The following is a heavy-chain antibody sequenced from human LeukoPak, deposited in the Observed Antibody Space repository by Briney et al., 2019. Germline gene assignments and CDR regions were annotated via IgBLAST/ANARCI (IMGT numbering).Heavy chain of an antibody. CDR1: GFTFDDYD. CDR2: INHDGSEK. V-gene: IGHV3-7*01. J-gene: IGHJ4*02. D-gene: IGHD6-19*01. Sequence: GGSLRLSCAASGFTFDDYDMSWVRQAPGKGLEWVAHINHDGSEKYYVDSVKGRFTISRDNAKNSLYLQMNSLRVEDTAVYYCARDRAVAGLCDYWGQGTLVTVSS. CDR3: ARDRAVAGLCDY.